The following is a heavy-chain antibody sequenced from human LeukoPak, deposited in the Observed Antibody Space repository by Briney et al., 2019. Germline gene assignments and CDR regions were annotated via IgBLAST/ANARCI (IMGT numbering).Heavy chain of an antibody. CDR2: ISSSSSNI. Sequence: GGSLRLSCAASGFTFSSYSINWVRQAPGKGLEWVSYISSSSSNIYYADSVKGRFTISRDNSKNTLYVQMNSLRAEDTAVYYCAKGGSSSSSLYYYYMDVWGKGTTVTVSS. J-gene: IGHJ6*03. V-gene: IGHV3-48*01. CDR3: AKGGSSSSSLYYYYMDV. D-gene: IGHD6-6*01. CDR1: GFTFSSYS.